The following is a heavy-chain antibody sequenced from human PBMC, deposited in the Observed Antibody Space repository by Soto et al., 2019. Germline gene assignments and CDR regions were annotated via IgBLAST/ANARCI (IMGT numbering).Heavy chain of an antibody. CDR3: ARVGLLDYDSSVNFDY. D-gene: IGHD3-22*01. V-gene: IGHV4-31*03. J-gene: IGHJ4*02. CDR2: IYYSGST. CDR1: GGSISSGGYY. Sequence: LSLTCTVSGGSISSGGYYWSWIRQHPGKGLEWIGYIYYSGSTYYNPSLKSRVTISVDTSKNQFSLKLSSVTAADTAVYYCARVGLLDYDSSVNFDYWGQGTLVTV.